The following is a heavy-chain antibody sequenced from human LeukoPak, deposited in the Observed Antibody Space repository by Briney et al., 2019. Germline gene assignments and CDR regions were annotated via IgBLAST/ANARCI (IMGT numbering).Heavy chain of an antibody. J-gene: IGHJ4*02. Sequence: GGSLRLSCAASGFTFSNFWMHWVRQASGKGLVWVSRINSDGSSTSYADSVKGRFAISRDNAKNTLYPQMNSLRAEDTAVYYCARGYPITMRYWGQGTLVTVSS. CDR3: ARGYPITMRY. D-gene: IGHD3-22*01. CDR2: INSDGSST. V-gene: IGHV3-74*01. CDR1: GFTFSNFW.